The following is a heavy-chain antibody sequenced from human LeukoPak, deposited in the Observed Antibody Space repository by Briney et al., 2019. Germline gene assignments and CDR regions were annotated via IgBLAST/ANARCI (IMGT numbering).Heavy chain of an antibody. CDR2: ISGDGSSA. D-gene: IGHD3-9*01. V-gene: IGHV3-43*02. CDR3: AKSGLTYYYAMDV. CDR1: GFTFDDYA. J-gene: IGHJ6*02. Sequence: GGSLRLSCAASGFTFDDYAMNWVRQAPGKGPEWVSLISGDGSSAYYADSVKGRFTISRDNSKDSLYLQMNSLRTEDTALYYCAKSGLTYYYAMDVWGQGTTVTVSS.